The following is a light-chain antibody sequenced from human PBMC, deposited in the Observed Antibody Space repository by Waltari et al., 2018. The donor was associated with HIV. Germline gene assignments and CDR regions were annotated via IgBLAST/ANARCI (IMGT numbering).Light chain of an antibody. V-gene: IGKV4-1*01. Sequence: DIVMNKSPDSLTVSLGARATINCKSSQNVLYSSNNSTYVSWYQQKFRLPPKLLIYWSSAREFGVPDRFSCSGSGAQFTLTISSLQAEDVALYYCQQYYSSPYTFGQGTKVEVK. J-gene: IGKJ2*01. CDR1: QNVLYSSNNSTY. CDR2: WSS. CDR3: QQYYSSPYT.